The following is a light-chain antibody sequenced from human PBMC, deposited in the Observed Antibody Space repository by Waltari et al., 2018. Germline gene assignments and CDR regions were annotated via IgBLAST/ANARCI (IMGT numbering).Light chain of an antibody. Sequence: DIQMTQSPSTLSASVGDRVTITCRASQSISSYLAWYQQKPGKAPKLLISQASTLESVVPSRFSGSGSGTEFTLTISSLQPDDFATYYCQQYNSLWTFGQGTKVEIK. CDR1: QSISSY. J-gene: IGKJ1*01. CDR2: QAS. V-gene: IGKV1-5*03. CDR3: QQYNSLWT.